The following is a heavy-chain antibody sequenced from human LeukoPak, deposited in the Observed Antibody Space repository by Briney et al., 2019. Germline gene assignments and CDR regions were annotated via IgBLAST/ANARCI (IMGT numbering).Heavy chain of an antibody. D-gene: IGHD4-23*01. V-gene: IGHV4-34*01. CDR2: INQSGST. CDR1: GGSFSGYY. CDR3: ARYLDYGGNSRVFQH. J-gene: IGHJ1*01. Sequence: PSETLSLTCAVYGGSFSGYYWIWIRQPPGKGLEWIGEINQSGSTNYNPSLKSRVTISLGSSKNQFSLMLSSVTAADTAVYYCARYLDYGGNSRVFQHWGQGTLVTVSS.